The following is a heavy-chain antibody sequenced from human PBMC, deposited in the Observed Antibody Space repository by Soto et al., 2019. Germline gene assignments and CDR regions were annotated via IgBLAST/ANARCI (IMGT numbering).Heavy chain of an antibody. CDR2: IKQDGSEK. J-gene: IGHJ4*02. V-gene: IGHV3-7*01. D-gene: IGHD3-3*01. CDR3: ARASLRFLEWLLYPLGFDY. Sequence: EVQLVESGGGLVQPGGSLRLSCAASGFTFSSYWMSWVRQAPGKGLEWVANIKQDGSEKYYVDSVKGRFTISRDNAKNSLYLQMNSLRAEDTAVYYCARASLRFLEWLLYPLGFDYWGQGTLVTVSS. CDR1: GFTFSSYW.